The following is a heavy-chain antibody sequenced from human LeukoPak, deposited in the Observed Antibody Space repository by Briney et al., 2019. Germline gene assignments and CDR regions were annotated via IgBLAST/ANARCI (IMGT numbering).Heavy chain of an antibody. J-gene: IGHJ4*02. CDR1: GGSFSGYY. CDR2: INHSGST. Sequence: SETLSLTCAVYGGSFSGYYWSWIRQPPGKGLEWIGEINHSGSTNYNPSLKSRLTISVDTSTNPFSLKLSSVTAADAAVYYCARGFPTLGYCSGGSCYSLDYWGQGTLVTVSS. V-gene: IGHV4-34*01. D-gene: IGHD2-15*01. CDR3: ARGFPTLGYCSGGSCYSLDY.